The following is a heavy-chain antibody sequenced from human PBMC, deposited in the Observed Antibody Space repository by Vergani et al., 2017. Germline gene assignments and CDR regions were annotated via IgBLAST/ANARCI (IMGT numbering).Heavy chain of an antibody. CDR3: ARPGGSYYYGSGSLSHFDY. CDR1: GYTFTSYG. V-gene: IGHV1-18*01. J-gene: IGHJ4*02. Sequence: QVQLVQSGAEVKKPGASVKVPCKASGYTFTSYGISWARQAPGQGLEWMGWISAYNGNTNYAQKLQGRVTINADESTSTAYMELSSLRSKDTAVYYCARPGGSYYYGSGSLSHFDYWGQGTLVTVSS. D-gene: IGHD3-10*01. CDR2: ISAYNGNT.